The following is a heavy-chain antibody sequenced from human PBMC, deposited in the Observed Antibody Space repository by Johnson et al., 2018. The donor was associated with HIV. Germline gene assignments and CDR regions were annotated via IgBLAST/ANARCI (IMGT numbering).Heavy chain of an antibody. CDR3: ATYYYDSSGYSYAFDI. CDR1: GFTVSSNY. D-gene: IGHD3-22*01. V-gene: IGHV3-23*04. J-gene: IGHJ3*02. CDR2: ISGSGGST. Sequence: VQLVESGGGVVQPGKSLRLSCAASGFTVSSNYMSWVRQAPGQGLEWVSAISGSGGSTYYADSVKGRFTISRDNSKNTLYLQMNSLRAEDTAVYYCATYYYDSSGYSYAFDIWGQGTMVTVSS.